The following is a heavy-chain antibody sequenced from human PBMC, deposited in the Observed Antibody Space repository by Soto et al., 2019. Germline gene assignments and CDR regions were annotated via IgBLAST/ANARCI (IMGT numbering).Heavy chain of an antibody. CDR2: ISRSGSPI. CDR1: GFTLSSYE. J-gene: IGHJ3*02. Sequence: EAQLVESGGGLVQPGGSLRLSCAAFGFTLSSYEMDWVRQAPGKGLEWVSHISRSGSPIYYADSVKGRFTISRDNAKNSVYLQMNSLRAEDTAIYYCARVYADYLIVAFDIWGQGTMVSVSS. CDR3: ARVYADYLIVAFDI. D-gene: IGHD4-17*01. V-gene: IGHV3-48*03.